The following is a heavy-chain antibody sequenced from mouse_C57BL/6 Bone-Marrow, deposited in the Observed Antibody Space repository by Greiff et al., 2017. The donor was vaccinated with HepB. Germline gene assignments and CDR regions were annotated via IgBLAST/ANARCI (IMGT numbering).Heavy chain of an antibody. CDR3: ARKGITTGYYAMDY. J-gene: IGHJ4*01. D-gene: IGHD1-1*01. Sequence: EVQRVESGGDLVKPGGSLKLSCAASGFTFSSYGMSWVRQTPDKRLEWVATISSGGSYTYYPDSVKGRFTISRDNAKNTLYLQMSSLKSEDTAMYYCARKGITTGYYAMDYWGQGTSVTVSS. CDR1: GFTFSSYG. V-gene: IGHV5-6*01. CDR2: ISSGGSYT.